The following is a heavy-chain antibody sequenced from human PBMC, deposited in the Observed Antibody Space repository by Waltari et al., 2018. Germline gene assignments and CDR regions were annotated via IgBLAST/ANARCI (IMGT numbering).Heavy chain of an antibody. CDR3: VTALGDRSSASRPFDV. CDR2: VDPEDGEK. V-gene: IGHV1-69-2*01. CDR1: GYRFTDYY. J-gene: IGHJ3*01. D-gene: IGHD3-10*01. Sequence: EVQLLQSGTELKKPGSTVKISCQVSGYRFTDYYIHWVQQAPGKGPQWMGLVDPEDGEKIYAERCKGRVTITADTSTETAFMELSSLTSDDTAVYYCVTALGDRSSASRPFDVWGLGTLITVSS.